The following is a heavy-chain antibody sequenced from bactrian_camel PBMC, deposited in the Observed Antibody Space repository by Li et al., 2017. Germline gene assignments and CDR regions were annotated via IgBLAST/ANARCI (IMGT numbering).Heavy chain of an antibody. V-gene: IGHV3S56*01. D-gene: IGHD6*01. J-gene: IGHJ4*01. CDR2: IDALDRI. CDR3: AASNGGAWIWYAQSKYQH. CDR1: GYTYDKGC. Sequence: HVQLVESGGGSVQAGTGGSLRLSCVASGYTYDKGCMGWFRQAPGKEREGVAVIDALDRIGYADSVQGRFTISQNRATNTVYLQMNNLKPEDTATYYCAASNGGAWIWYAQSKYQHWGQGTQVTVS.